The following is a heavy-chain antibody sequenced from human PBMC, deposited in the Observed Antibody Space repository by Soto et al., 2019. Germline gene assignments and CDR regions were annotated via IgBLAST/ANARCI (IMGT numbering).Heavy chain of an antibody. V-gene: IGHV3-21*01. D-gene: IGHD2-15*01. CDR2: ISSSSSYI. J-gene: IGHJ5*02. CDR1: GFTFSSYS. Sequence: GGSLRLSCAASGFTFSSYSMNWVRQAPGKGLEWVSSISSSSSYIYYADSVKGRFTISRDNAKNSLYLQMNSLRAEDTAVYYCARDGGSRYRDNWFDPWGQGTLVTVSS. CDR3: ARDGGSRYRDNWFDP.